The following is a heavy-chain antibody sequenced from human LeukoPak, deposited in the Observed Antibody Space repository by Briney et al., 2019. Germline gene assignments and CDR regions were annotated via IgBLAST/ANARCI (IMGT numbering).Heavy chain of an antibody. D-gene: IGHD3-16*01. CDR2: IYSGGST. J-gene: IGHJ4*02. CDR1: GFTVSSNY. V-gene: IGHV3-66*01. CDR3: ARDGADNYFDY. Sequence: PGGSLRLSCAASGFTVSSNYMSWVRKAPGKGLEWVSVIYSGGSTYYADSVKGRFTISRDNSKNTLYLQMNSLRAEDTAVYYCARDGADNYFDYWGQGTLVTVSS.